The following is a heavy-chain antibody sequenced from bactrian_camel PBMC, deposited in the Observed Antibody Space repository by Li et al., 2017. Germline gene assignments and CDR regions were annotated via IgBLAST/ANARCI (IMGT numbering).Heavy chain of an antibody. CDR3: AKLGTRWSEFPY. D-gene: IGHD5*01. V-gene: IGHV3S57*01. J-gene: IGHJ4*01. CDR2: ISSYGST. Sequence: HVQLVESGGGSVQAGGSLKLSCVVSGSNTYYMAWFRQAPGKEREWVAKISSYGSTKYTDSVKGRFTISRDNAKNTLYLQLNSLKTEDTAMYYCAKLGTRWSEFPYWGQGTQVTVS. CDR1: GSNTYY.